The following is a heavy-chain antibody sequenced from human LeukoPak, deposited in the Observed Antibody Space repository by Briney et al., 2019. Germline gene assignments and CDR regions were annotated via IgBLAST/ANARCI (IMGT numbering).Heavy chain of an antibody. CDR3: ARTGDYSTYYYYMDV. CDR2: ISAYNGNT. CDR1: GYTFTSYG. D-gene: IGHD4-17*01. Sequence: GASVKVSCKASGYTFTSYGISWVRQAPGQGLEWMGWISAYNGNTNYAQKLQGRVTMTTDTSTSTAYMELSSLRSEDTAVYYCARTGDYSTYYYYMDVWGKGTTVTVSS. J-gene: IGHJ6*03. V-gene: IGHV1-18*01.